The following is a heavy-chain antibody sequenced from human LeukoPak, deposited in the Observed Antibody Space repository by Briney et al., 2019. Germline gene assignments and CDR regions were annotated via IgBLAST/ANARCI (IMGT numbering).Heavy chain of an antibody. Sequence: PGESLRISCKGSGYSFTSYWISWVRQMPGKGLGWMGRIDPSDSYTNYSPSFQGHVTISADKSISTAYLQWSSLKASDTAMYYCARLLVDTAMGTADFGYWGQGTLVTVSS. D-gene: IGHD5-18*01. CDR2: IDPSDSYT. CDR1: GYSFTSYW. CDR3: ARLLVDTAMGTADFGY. V-gene: IGHV5-10-1*01. J-gene: IGHJ4*02.